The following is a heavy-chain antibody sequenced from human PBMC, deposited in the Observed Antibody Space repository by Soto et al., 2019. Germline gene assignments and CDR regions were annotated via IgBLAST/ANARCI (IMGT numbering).Heavy chain of an antibody. CDR2: ISAYNGNT. D-gene: IGHD3-22*01. CDR3: ARDRITMIVVVTDAFDI. CDR1: GYTFTSYG. Sequence: GASVKVSCKASGYTFTSYGISWVRQAPGQGLEWMGWISAYNGNTNYAQKLQGRVTMTTDTSTSTAYMKLRSLRSDDTAVYYCARDRITMIVVVTDAFDIWGQGTMVTVSS. J-gene: IGHJ3*02. V-gene: IGHV1-18*04.